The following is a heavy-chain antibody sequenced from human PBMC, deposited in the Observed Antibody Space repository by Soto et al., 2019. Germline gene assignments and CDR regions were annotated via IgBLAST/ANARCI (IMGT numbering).Heavy chain of an antibody. V-gene: IGHV4-4*02. CDR2: IFHDGTA. CDR1: VVSISSGNW. CDR3: ARLVYDTRLKYMYFEF. D-gene: IGHD2-8*01. J-gene: IGHJ4*02. Sequence: SETLSLTCALSVVSISSGNWWTWVRQTPQRGLEYIGEIFHDGTANYYPSFERRVAISVDTSKNQFSLKLTSVNAADTAIYFCARLVYDTRLKYMYFEFWGQGALVNVSS.